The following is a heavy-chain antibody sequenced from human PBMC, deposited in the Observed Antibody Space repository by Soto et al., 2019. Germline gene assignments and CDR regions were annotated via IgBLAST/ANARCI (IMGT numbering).Heavy chain of an antibody. CDR2: IYYSGST. J-gene: IGHJ4*02. D-gene: IGHD5-18*01. CDR1: GGSISSSSYY. Sequence: QLQLQESGPGLVKPSETLSLTCTVSGGSISSSSYYWGWIRQPPGKGLEWIGSIYYSGSTYYNPSLTRRVTISVDTSTNLFSLKLSSVTAADTAVYYGVRRSTAMAYFDYWGQGTLVTVSS. V-gene: IGHV4-39*01. CDR3: VRRSTAMAYFDY.